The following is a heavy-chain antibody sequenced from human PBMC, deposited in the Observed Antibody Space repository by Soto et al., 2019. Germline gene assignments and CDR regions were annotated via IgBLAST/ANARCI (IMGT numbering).Heavy chain of an antibody. J-gene: IGHJ4*02. CDR1: DDSISSSGYY. D-gene: IGHD1-1*01. V-gene: IGHV4-31*03. Sequence: PSETLSLTCTVSDDSISSSGYYWSWIRQHPGKGLEWIGYIYYSGTTYYNPSLKGRVTISVDTSKSQFSLKLSSVTADDTAVYYCARENCDYWGQGTLVTVSS. CDR2: IYYSGTT. CDR3: ARENCDY.